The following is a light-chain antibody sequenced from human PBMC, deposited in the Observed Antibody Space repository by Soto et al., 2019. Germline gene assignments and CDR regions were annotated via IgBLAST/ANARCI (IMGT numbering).Light chain of an antibody. V-gene: IGLV1-40*01. CDR3: QSYDSILDAVI. CDR2: GST. CDR1: SSNFGAGYD. Sequence: QSVLTQPPSVSGAPGQTVTMSCTGSSSNFGAGYDVHWYQQLPGTAPKLLIYGSTNPPSGVPAGFSGSKSDTSASLAITGLRAEDEADYYCQSYDSILDAVIFGGGTKLTVL. J-gene: IGLJ2*01.